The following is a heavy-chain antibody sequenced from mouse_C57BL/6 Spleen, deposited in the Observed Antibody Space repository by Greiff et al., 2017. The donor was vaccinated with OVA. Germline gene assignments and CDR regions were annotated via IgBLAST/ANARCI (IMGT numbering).Heavy chain of an antibody. Sequence: QVQLQQPGAELVRPGSSVKLSCKASGYTFTSYWMDWVKQRPGQGLEWIGNIYPTDSETHYNQKFKDKATLTVDKSSSTAYMQLSSLTSEDSAVDDCAREDDGYPRFDYWGQGTTLTVSS. V-gene: IGHV1-61*01. CDR3: AREDDGYPRFDY. J-gene: IGHJ2*01. D-gene: IGHD2-3*01. CDR2: IYPTDSET. CDR1: GYTFTSYW.